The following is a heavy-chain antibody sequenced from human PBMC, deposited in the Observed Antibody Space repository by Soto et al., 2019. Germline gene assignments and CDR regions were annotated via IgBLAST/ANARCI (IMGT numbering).Heavy chain of an antibody. CDR3: ARVCGGDCHYGMDV. V-gene: IGHV4-31*03. Sequence: QVQLQESGPGLVKPSETLSLTCTVSGGSIRSGGYYWSWIRQHPGKGLEWIGYIYYSGSTYYNPSLKSRVTISVATSKNQFSRKLSSVTAPDTAVYYCARVCGGDCHYGMDVWGQGTTVTVSS. CDR1: GGSIRSGGYY. J-gene: IGHJ6*02. D-gene: IGHD2-21*02. CDR2: IYYSGST.